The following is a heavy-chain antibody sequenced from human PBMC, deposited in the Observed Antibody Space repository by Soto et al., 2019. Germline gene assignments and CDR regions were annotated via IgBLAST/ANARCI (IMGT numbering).Heavy chain of an antibody. CDR3: ASRDPGTSVDY. V-gene: IGHV4-4*02. CDR2: IYRTGST. CDR1: GGSFTSNNW. D-gene: IGHD1-7*01. Sequence: SETLSLTCAVSGGSFTSNNWWTWVRQPPGQGLEWIGEIYRTGSTNYNPSLKSRVTISLDKSENQFSLKVTSLTAADTAVYYCASRDPGTSVDYWGQGTLVTV. J-gene: IGHJ4*02.